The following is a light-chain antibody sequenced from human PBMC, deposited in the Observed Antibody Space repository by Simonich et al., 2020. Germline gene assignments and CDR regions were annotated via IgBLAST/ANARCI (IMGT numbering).Light chain of an antibody. CDR2: EGS. CDR3: CSYAGSSTWV. CDR1: SSDVGRYNL. V-gene: IGLV2-23*01. Sequence: QSALTQPASVSGSPGQSITISCTGTSSDVGRYNLVSWYQQHPGKAPKLMIYEGSKRPSGVSNCFAGSKSGNTASLTIFGLQAEDEADYYCCSYAGSSTWVFGGGTKLTVL. J-gene: IGLJ3*02.